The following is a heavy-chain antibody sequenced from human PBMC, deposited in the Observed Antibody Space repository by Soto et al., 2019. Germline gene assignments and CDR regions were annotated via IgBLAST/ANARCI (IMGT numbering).Heavy chain of an antibody. V-gene: IGHV3-21*01. CDR3: ARDPSHYDFWSGYYRSPIDY. J-gene: IGHJ4*02. CDR2: ISSSSSYI. D-gene: IGHD3-3*01. CDR1: GFTFSSYS. Sequence: PGGSLRLSCAASGFTFSSYSMNWVRQAPGKGLEWVSSISSSSSYIYYADSVKGRFTISRDNAKNSLYLQMNSLRAEDTAVYYCARDPSHYDFWSGYYRSPIDYWGQGTLVTVSS.